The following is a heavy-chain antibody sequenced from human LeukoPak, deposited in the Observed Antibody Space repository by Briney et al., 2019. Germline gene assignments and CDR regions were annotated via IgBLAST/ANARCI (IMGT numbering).Heavy chain of an antibody. CDR2: IYYSGST. Sequence: PSEALSLTCTVPGGSISNYYRSWIRQPPGKGLEWIGYIYYSGSTNYNPSLRSRVTISVDTSKNQFSLKLSSVTAADTAVYYCARSHGSGSYYNLNDYWGQGTLVTVSS. CDR1: GGSISNYY. D-gene: IGHD3-10*01. J-gene: IGHJ4*02. V-gene: IGHV4-59*01. CDR3: ARSHGSGSYYNLNDY.